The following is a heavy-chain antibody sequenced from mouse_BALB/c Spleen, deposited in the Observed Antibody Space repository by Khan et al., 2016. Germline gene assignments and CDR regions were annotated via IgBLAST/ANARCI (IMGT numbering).Heavy chain of an antibody. V-gene: IGHV14-3*02. Sequence: VQLQQSGAELVKPGASVKLSCTASGFNIKDTYMHWVKQRPEQGLEWIGRIDPANGNTKYDPKFQGKATITADTSSNTAYLQLSSLTSEDTAVYYWARFPYGYDVGVAFWGQGTSVT. CDR3: ARFPYGYDVGVAF. J-gene: IGHJ3*01. CDR2: IDPANGNT. CDR1: GFNIKDTY. D-gene: IGHD2-2*01.